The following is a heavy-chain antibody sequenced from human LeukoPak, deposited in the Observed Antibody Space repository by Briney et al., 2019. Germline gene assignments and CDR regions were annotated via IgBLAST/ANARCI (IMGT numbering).Heavy chain of an antibody. V-gene: IGHV3-23*01. Sequence: PGGSLRLSCAASGFTFSSYAMSWVRQAPGKGLEWVSAISGSGGSTYYADSVKGRFTISRDNSKNTLYLQMNSLRAEDTAVYYCARDPKRSPRAFDIWGQGTMVTVSS. CDR3: ARDPKRSPRAFDI. J-gene: IGHJ3*02. CDR2: ISGSGGST. CDR1: GFTFSSYA. D-gene: IGHD1-1*01.